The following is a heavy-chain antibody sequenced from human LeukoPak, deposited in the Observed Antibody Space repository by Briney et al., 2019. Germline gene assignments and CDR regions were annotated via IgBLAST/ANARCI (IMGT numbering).Heavy chain of an antibody. J-gene: IGHJ6*02. CDR2: ISYDGSNK. V-gene: IGHV3-30*18. CDR1: GFTFSSYS. Sequence: PGRSLRLSCAASGFTFSSYSMHWVRQAPGKGLEWVAVISYDGSNKYYADSVKGRFTISRDNSKNTLYLQMNSLRAEDTAVYYCAKDKAIGDDYYYYYGTDVWGQGTTVTVSS. D-gene: IGHD2-2*02. CDR3: AKDKAIGDDYYYYYGTDV.